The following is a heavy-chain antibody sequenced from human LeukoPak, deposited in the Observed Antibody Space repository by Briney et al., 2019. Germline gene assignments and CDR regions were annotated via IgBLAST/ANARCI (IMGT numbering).Heavy chain of an antibody. CDR3: ARAGGYCSSTSCRRYYYYYYMDV. CDR2: IYPGDSDT. V-gene: IGHV5-51*01. D-gene: IGHD2-2*01. CDR1: GYSFTSYW. Sequence: GESLKISCKGSGYSFTSYWIGWVRQMPGKGLEWMGIIYPGDSDTRYSPSFQGQVTISADKSIGTAYLQWSSLKASDTAMYYCARAGGYCSSTSCRRYYYYYYMDVWGKGTTVTVSS. J-gene: IGHJ6*03.